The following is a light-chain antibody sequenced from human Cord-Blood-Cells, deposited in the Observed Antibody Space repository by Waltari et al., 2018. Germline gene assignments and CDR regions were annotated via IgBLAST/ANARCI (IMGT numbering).Light chain of an antibody. CDR2: YAS. Sequence: ELVLTQSPDFRSVTPNAKVTITCLASQSIGSSLHWYQQKPGQSPKLLINYASQSFSGVPSRFSGSGSGTEFTLTINSLEAEDAATYYCHQSSSLPQTFGQGTKVEIK. V-gene: IGKV6-21*01. CDR1: QSIGSS. J-gene: IGKJ1*01. CDR3: HQSSSLPQT.